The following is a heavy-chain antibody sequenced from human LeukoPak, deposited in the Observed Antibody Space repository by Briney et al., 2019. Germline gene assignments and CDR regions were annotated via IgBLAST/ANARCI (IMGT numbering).Heavy chain of an antibody. Sequence: SETLSLTCTVSGDSISSGSYYWGWIRQPPGKGLEWIGNIYYSGNTYYNPSLKSRVTISVGTSKNQFSLKLNSVTAADAAVYYCARPKSGTYSYFDYWGQGTLVTISS. CDR1: GDSISSGSYY. D-gene: IGHD1-26*01. J-gene: IGHJ4*03. CDR2: IYYSGNT. V-gene: IGHV4-39*01. CDR3: ARPKSGTYSYFDY.